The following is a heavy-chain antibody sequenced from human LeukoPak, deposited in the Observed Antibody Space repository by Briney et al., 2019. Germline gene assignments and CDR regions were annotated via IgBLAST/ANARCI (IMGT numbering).Heavy chain of an antibody. J-gene: IGHJ3*02. CDR3: ARDREISSFDAFDI. Sequence: GGSLRLSCAASGFTFGLYSMTWVRQAPGKGLEWVSLIDSNSNFMNYADSVKGRFTISRDNSKNTLYLQMNSLRAEDTAVYYCARDREISSFDAFDIWGQGTMVTVSS. CDR2: IDSNSNFM. CDR1: GFTFGLYS. V-gene: IGHV3-21*01.